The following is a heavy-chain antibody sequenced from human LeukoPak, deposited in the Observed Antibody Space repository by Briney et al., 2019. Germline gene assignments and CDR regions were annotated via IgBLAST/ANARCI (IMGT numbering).Heavy chain of an antibody. V-gene: IGHV3-23*01. J-gene: IGHJ4*02. CDR1: GFTFSSYA. CDR2: ISGSGGST. CDR3: AKGFYGSGSYYKDYFVY. Sequence: GGSLRLSCAASGFTFSSYAMSWVRQAPGKGLEWVSAISGSGGSTYYADSVKGRFTISRDNSKNTLYLQMNSLRAEDTAVYYCAKGFYGSGSYYKDYFVYWGQGTLVTVSS. D-gene: IGHD3-10*01.